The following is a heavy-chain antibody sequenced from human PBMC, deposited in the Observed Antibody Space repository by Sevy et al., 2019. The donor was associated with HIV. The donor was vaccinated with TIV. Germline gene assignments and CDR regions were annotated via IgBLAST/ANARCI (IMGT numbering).Heavy chain of an antibody. J-gene: IGHJ1*01. V-gene: IGHV3-7*01. Sequence: GGSLRLSCAASGLTFSSYWMTWVRQAPGKGLEWVANIDQGGSQEYYVDSVKGRFTISRDNAKNSLYLQINSLRAADTAVYYCATILPAGVPAEYFQHWGQGTLVTVSS. CDR2: IDQGGSQE. CDR1: GLTFSSYW. CDR3: ATILPAGVPAEYFQH. D-gene: IGHD2-2*01.